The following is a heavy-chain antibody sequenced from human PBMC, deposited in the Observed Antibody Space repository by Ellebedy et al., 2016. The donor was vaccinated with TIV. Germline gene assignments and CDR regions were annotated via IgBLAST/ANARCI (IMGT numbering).Heavy chain of an antibody. CDR3: ARGYCSAATCPYGMDV. V-gene: IGHV1-8*01. D-gene: IGHD2-15*01. Sequence: ASVKVSXXASGYTFTSYDINWVRQATGQGLEWMGWMNPNSGNTGYAQKFQGRVTMTRNTSISTAYMDLSSLRSDDTAVYYCARGYCSAATCPYGMDVWGQGTTVTVSS. CDR2: MNPNSGNT. J-gene: IGHJ6*02. CDR1: GYTFTSYD.